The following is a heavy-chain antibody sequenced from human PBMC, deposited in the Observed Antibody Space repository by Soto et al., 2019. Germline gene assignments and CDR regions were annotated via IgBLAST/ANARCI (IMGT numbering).Heavy chain of an antibody. CDR2: INAGNGNT. Sequence: QVQLVQSGAEEKKPGASVTVSCKASGYTFTSYAMHWVRQAPGQRLEWMGWINAGNGNTKYSHKFQGRVTITRDTSASTAYMELSSLRSEDTAVYYCARSIVVVTALDYWGQGTLVTVSS. J-gene: IGHJ4*02. V-gene: IGHV1-3*05. CDR1: GYTFTSYA. D-gene: IGHD2-21*02. CDR3: ARSIVVVTALDY.